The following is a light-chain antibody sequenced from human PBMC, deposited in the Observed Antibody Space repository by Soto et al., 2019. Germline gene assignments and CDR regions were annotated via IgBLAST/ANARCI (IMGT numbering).Light chain of an antibody. CDR3: QHYNSYSEA. CDR1: QSVYSSY. J-gene: IGKJ1*01. V-gene: IGKV3-20*01. CDR2: GAS. Sequence: EILFTQSPGTLSLSPGERATLSCRASQSVYSSYLAWYQQKNGQPPRILIYGASSRDTGIPDRFSGSGSGTDFTLTISRLQPDDFETYYCQHYNSYSEAFGQGTKVDIK.